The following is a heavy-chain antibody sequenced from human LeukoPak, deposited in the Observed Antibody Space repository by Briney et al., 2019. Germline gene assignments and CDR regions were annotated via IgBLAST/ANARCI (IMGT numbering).Heavy chain of an antibody. CDR3: ATNPGFSNPAGDY. J-gene: IGHJ4*02. V-gene: IGHV4-59*08. CDR2: IHYTGST. CDR1: VGSISGYY. Sequence: PSETLALTCTVSVGSISGYYWSRIRQPPGKGLVGIGYIHYTGSTNYNPSLKGRVIISVDTSKNQFSLMLNSVTAADTAVYYCATNPGFSNPAGDYWGQGTLVTVSS. D-gene: IGHD6-13*01.